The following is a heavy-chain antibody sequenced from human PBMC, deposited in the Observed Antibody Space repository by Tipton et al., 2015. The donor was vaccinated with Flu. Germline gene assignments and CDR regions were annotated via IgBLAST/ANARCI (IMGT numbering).Heavy chain of an antibody. Sequence: LRLSCDVSRYSISTGFYWGWLRQPPGRGLEWIGNIYRSGSSYSNPSLRSRVTISVDTSKNQFFLRLNSVTAADTAMYYCARRSSDYGGNCFDYWGQGTLVTVSS. J-gene: IGHJ4*02. CDR3: ARRSSDYGGNCFDY. D-gene: IGHD4-23*01. V-gene: IGHV4-38-2*01. CDR2: IYRSGSS. CDR1: RYSISTGFY.